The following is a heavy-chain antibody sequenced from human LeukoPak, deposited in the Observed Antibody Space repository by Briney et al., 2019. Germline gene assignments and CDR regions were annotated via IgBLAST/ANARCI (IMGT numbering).Heavy chain of an antibody. CDR2: ISGYDGTT. D-gene: IGHD4-11*01. CDR1: GYSFTNFG. Sequence: ASVKVSCKASGYSFTNFGITWVRHAPGQGLEWMGWISGYDGTTNYAQKFQGRFTMTTDTSTASAYMELRSLRSDDTAMYYCARVTVSGHGGDYWGEGSLVTVSS. CDR3: ARVTVSGHGGDY. J-gene: IGHJ4*02. V-gene: IGHV1-18*01.